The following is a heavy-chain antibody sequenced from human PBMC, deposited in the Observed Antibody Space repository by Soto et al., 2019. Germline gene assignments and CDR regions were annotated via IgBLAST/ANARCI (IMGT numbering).Heavy chain of an antibody. Sequence: PSDTLSLTCTVSGGSISIGGYYWSWIRQHPGKGLEWIGYIYYSGSTYYNPSLKSRVTISVDTSKNQFSLKLSSVTAADTAVYYCAREASYDYVWGSYRLFDYWGQGTLVTVSS. D-gene: IGHD3-16*02. CDR1: GGSISIGGYY. J-gene: IGHJ4*02. CDR2: IYYSGST. CDR3: AREASYDYVWGSYRLFDY. V-gene: IGHV4-31*03.